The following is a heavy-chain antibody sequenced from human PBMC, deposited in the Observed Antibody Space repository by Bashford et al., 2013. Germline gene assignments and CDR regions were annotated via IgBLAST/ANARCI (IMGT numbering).Heavy chain of an antibody. V-gene: IGHV4-30-2*01. D-gene: IGHD3-22*01. CDR2: IYHSGST. CDR3: ARGDYYDSSGYPN. Sequence: SETLSLTCAVSGGSISSGGYSWSWIRQPPGKGLEWIGYIYHSGSTYYNPSLKSRVTISVDRSKNQFSLKLSSVTAADTAVYYCARGDYYDSSGYPNWGQGTLVTVSS. CDR1: GGSISSGGYS. J-gene: IGHJ4*02.